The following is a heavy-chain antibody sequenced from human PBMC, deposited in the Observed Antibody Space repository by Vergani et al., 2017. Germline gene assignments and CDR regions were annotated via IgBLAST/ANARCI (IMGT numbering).Heavy chain of an antibody. V-gene: IGHV4-59*01. J-gene: IGHJ5*02. Sequence: QVQLQESGPGLVKPSETLSLTCTVSGGSISSCYWSWIRQPPGKGLEWIGFIYYSGSTNYNSSLKSRGTISVDTSKNQFSLKLSSVTAADTAVYYCASYQASSSYNWFDPWGQGTLVTVSS. CDR1: GGSISSCY. D-gene: IGHD6-6*01. CDR2: IYYSGST. CDR3: ASYQASSSYNWFDP.